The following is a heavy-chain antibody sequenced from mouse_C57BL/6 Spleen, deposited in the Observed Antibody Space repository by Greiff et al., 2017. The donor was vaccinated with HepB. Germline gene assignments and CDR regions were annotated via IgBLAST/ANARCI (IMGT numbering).Heavy chain of an antibody. V-gene: IGHV1-81*01. CDR1: GYTFTSFG. Sequence: QVQLKQSGAELARPGASVKLSCKASGYTFTSFGISWVKQRTGQGLEWIGEIYPRSGNTYYNEKFKGKATLAADKSSSTAYMELRSLTAEDSAVYFCARGGPYDAFDYWGQGTTLTVSS. J-gene: IGHJ2*01. CDR2: IYPRSGNT. D-gene: IGHD2-3*01. CDR3: ARGGPYDAFDY.